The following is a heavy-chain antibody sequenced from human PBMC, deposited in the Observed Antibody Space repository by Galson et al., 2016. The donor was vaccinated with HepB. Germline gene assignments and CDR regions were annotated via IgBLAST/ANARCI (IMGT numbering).Heavy chain of an antibody. CDR2: ISSSSGYI. CDR3: ARDRRGFSGYDLGEDYLDC. D-gene: IGHD5-12*01. V-gene: IGHV3-21*06. CDR1: GFTFSTYT. Sequence: SLRLSCAASGFTFSTYTMNWVRQAPGKGLEWVSSISSSSGYIYYADSVKGRFTISRDNAKFSLFLQMDSLRAEDTAVYYCARDRRGFSGYDLGEDYLDCWGQGTLVTVSS. J-gene: IGHJ4*02.